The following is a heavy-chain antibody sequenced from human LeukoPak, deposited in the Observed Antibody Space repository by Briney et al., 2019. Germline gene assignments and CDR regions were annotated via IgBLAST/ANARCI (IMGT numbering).Heavy chain of an antibody. V-gene: IGHV4-59*01. CDR2: IHYSGNT. CDR1: GGSISTYY. CDR3: TRASRGYANFDY. Sequence: SETLSLTCTVSGGSISTYYWSWIRQPPGKGLEWIGYIHYSGNTNYSPSLKSRVTMSVDTSKNQFSLNLSSTTAADTDVYYCTRASRGYANFDYWGQGTMVTVSS. D-gene: IGHD5-12*01. J-gene: IGHJ4*02.